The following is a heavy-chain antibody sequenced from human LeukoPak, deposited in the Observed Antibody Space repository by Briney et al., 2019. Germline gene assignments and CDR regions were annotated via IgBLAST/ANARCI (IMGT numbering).Heavy chain of an antibody. V-gene: IGHV4-39*01. CDR2: MHFGGST. Sequence: SETLSLTCTVSGGSISSSSYYWGWIRQPPGKGLEWIGSMHFGGSTYYNPSPKSRVTISLDTSKNQFSLKLTSVTAADTAVYFCARFLEGSGSYVDYWGQGTLVTVSS. D-gene: IGHD3-10*01. J-gene: IGHJ4*02. CDR1: GGSISSSSYY. CDR3: ARFLEGSGSYVDY.